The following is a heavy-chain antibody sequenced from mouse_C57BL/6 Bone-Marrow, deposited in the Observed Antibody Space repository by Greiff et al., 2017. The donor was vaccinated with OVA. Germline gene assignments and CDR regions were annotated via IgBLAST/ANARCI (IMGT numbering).Heavy chain of an antibody. D-gene: IGHD1-1*01. CDR3: TRGHYYGSSWGAMDY. CDR1: GFTFSDAW. CDR2: IRNKANNHAT. V-gene: IGHV6-6*01. J-gene: IGHJ4*01. Sequence: EVQLVESGGGLVQPGGSMKLSCAASGFTFSDAWMDWVRQSPEKGLEWVAEIRNKANNHATYYAESVKGRFTISRDDSKSSVYLQMNSLRAEDTGIYYCTRGHYYGSSWGAMDYWGQGTSVTVSS.